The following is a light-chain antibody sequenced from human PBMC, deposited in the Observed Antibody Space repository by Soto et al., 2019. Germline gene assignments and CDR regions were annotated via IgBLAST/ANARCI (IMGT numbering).Light chain of an antibody. CDR2: WAS. CDR1: QSLFPSSNNKNR. J-gene: IGKJ1*01. CDR3: QQYYSTPRT. V-gene: IGKV4-1*01. Sequence: DIVMTKSPDSLAASLGARTTINCRASQSLFPSSNNKNRLSWYQQKTGQTPKLLLYWASTRESGVPDRFSGSGSGTDFSLPISSLQAEDVPVYYCQQYYSTPRTFGQGTKV.